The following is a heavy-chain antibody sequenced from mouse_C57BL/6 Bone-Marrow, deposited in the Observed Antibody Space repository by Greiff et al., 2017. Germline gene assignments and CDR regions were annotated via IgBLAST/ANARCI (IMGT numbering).Heavy chain of an antibody. CDR1: GYTFTSYW. Sequence: QVQLKQSGAELAKPGASVKLSCKASGYTFTSYWMHWVKQRPGQGLEWIGYINPSSGYTKYNQKFKDKATLTADKSSSTAYMQLNSLTYEDSAVYYCAREPYGNYEGFAYWGQGTLVTVSA. J-gene: IGHJ3*01. V-gene: IGHV1-7*01. CDR2: INPSSGYT. CDR3: AREPYGNYEGFAY. D-gene: IGHD2-1*01.